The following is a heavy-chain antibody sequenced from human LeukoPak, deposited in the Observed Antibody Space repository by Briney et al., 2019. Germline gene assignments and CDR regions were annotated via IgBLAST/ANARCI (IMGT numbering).Heavy chain of an antibody. V-gene: IGHV3-7*01. CDR3: ARGAQWLVHYYFDY. Sequence: GGSLRLSRAASGFTFSSYWMSWVRQAPGKGLEWVANIKQDGSEKYYVDSVKGRFTISRDNAKNSLYLQMNSLRAEDTAVYYCARGAQWLVHYYFDYWGQGTLVTVSS. CDR1: GFTFSSYW. CDR2: IKQDGSEK. D-gene: IGHD6-19*01. J-gene: IGHJ4*02.